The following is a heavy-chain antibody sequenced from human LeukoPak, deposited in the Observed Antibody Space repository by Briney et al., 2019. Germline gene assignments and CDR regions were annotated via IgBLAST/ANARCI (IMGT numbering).Heavy chain of an antibody. CDR3: TTNTRDYGDYSYYYGVDV. D-gene: IGHD4-17*01. CDR1: GFAFCGFD. Sequence: TGGAMQLSRAASGFAFCGFDLHLVRKAPGQQELMLGRSRSKTNTYATAYAASVKGRFTISRDDSKNTAYLQMNSPKTEDTAVYYCTTNTRDYGDYSYYYGVDVWGLGTTVTVSS. V-gene: IGHV3-73*01. J-gene: IGHJ6*02. CDR2: SRSKTNTYAT.